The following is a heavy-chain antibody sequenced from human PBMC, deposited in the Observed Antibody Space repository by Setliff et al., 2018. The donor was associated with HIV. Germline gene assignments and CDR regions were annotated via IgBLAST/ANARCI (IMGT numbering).Heavy chain of an antibody. V-gene: IGHV1-18*01. D-gene: IGHD5-12*01. CDR1: GYTFPRHG. J-gene: IGHJ4*02. CDR2: ISAYNGNT. CDR3: SRIGYSGYDFSYGLDY. Sequence: AAVKVSYKASGYTFPRHGISWVRQAPGPGLAWMGWISAYNGNTNYAQKLQVKVTMTTYTSTSTAYMELRSLRSDDTAVYYCSRIGYSGYDFSYGLDYWGQGTLVTVSS.